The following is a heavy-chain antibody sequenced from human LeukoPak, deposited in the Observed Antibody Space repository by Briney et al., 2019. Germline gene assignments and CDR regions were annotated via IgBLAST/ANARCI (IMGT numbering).Heavy chain of an antibody. CDR1: GFTFSDYY. J-gene: IGHJ1*01. CDR3: ARAVGQQLVRYFQH. D-gene: IGHD6-13*01. V-gene: IGHV3-11*01. CDR2: ISSSGSTI. Sequence: GGSLRLSCAASGFTFSDYYMSWIRQAPGKGLEWVSYISSSGSTIYYADSVKGRFTISRDNAKNSPYLQMNSLRAEDTAVYYCARAVGQQLVRYFQHWGQGTLVTVSS.